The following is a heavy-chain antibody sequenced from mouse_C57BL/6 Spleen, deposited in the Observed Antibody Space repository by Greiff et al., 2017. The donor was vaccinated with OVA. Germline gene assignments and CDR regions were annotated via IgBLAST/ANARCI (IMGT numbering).Heavy chain of an antibody. CDR3: TRGGFAY. CDR2: IDPENGDT. CDR1: GFNIKDDS. J-gene: IGHJ3*01. Sequence: EVKLQESGAELVRPGASVKLSCTASGFNIKDDSMHWVKQRPEQGLEWIGWIDPENGDTEYASKFQGKATITADTSSNTAYLQLSSLTSEDTAVYYCTRGGFAYWGQGTLVTVSA. V-gene: IGHV14-4*01.